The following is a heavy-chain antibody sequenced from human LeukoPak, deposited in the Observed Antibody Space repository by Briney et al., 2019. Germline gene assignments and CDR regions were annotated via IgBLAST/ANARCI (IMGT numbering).Heavy chain of an antibody. V-gene: IGHV2-5*02. D-gene: IGHD3-16*02. J-gene: IGHJ4*02. CDR1: GFSLTTSGVG. CDR3: ARRRAFGGVVVAFDY. CDR2: IYWDDDE. Sequence: SGPTLVKPTQTLKLTCTFSGFSLTTSGVGVGWIRQPPGKALEWLALIYWDDDETYSPSLKSRFTITKDTSKNQVVLTMTNMDPVDTATYYCARRRAFGGVVVAFDYWGQGVLVTVSS.